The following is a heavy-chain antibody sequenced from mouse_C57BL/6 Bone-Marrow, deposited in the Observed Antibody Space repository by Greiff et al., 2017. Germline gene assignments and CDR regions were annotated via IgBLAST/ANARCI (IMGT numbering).Heavy chain of an antibody. J-gene: IGHJ1*03. V-gene: IGHV1-69*01. CDR1: GYTFTSYW. Sequence: QVQLQQPGAELVMPGASVKLSCKASGYTFTSYWMHWVKQRPGQGLEWIGEIDPSDSYTNYNQKFKGKSTLTVDKSSSTADMQLSSLTSEDSAVYYCAVPIYYDFYWYFDVWGTGTTVTVSS. CDR2: IDPSDSYT. D-gene: IGHD2-4*01. CDR3: AVPIYYDFYWYFDV.